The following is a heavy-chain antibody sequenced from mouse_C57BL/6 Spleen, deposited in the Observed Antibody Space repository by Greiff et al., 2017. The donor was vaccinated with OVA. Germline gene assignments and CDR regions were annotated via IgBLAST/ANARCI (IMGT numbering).Heavy chain of an antibody. CDR2: ISSGSSTI. CDR3: ARPDYGSSFAD. J-gene: IGHJ3*01. CDR1: GFTFSDYG. Sequence: EVQLQESGGGLVKPGGSLKLSCAASGFTFSDYGMHWVRQAPEQGLEWVAYISSGSSTIYYADTVKGRFTISRDNAKNTLFLQMTSLRSEDTAMYYCARPDYGSSFADWGQGTLVTVSA. D-gene: IGHD1-1*01. V-gene: IGHV5-17*01.